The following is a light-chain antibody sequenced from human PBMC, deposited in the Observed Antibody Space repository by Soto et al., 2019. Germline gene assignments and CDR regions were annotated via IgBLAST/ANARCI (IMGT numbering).Light chain of an antibody. CDR3: SAYTSTSSLCV. Sequence: QSVLTQSASVSGSPGQSIPISCTGSSSDVGGYNYVSWYQQHPDKAPKLIIFEVNSRPSGVSHRCSGSKSGNTASLTISGLQTEDEADYYGSAYTSTSSLCVCGTGTKGTVL. CDR2: EVN. J-gene: IGLJ1*01. CDR1: SSDVGGYNY. V-gene: IGLV2-14*01.